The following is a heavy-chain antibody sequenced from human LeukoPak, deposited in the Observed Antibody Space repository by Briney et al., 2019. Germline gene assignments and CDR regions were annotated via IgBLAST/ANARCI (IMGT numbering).Heavy chain of an antibody. Sequence: SETLSLTCTVSGGSISSYYWSWIRQPPGKGLEWIAYIYSSGSTKYNPFLKSRVTISVDTSKNQFSLKLSPVTAADTAVYYCARTPRGYSYGHYFDYWGQGTLVTVSS. V-gene: IGHV4-59*01. CDR1: GGSISSYY. J-gene: IGHJ4*02. D-gene: IGHD5-18*01. CDR2: IYSSGST. CDR3: ARTPRGYSYGHYFDY.